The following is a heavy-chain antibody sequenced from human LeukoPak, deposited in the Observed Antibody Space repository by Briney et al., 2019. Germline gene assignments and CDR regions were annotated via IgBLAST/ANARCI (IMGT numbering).Heavy chain of an antibody. J-gene: IGHJ3*02. D-gene: IGHD3-3*01. V-gene: IGHV1-2*02. Sequence: GASVKVSCTASGYTFTGYYMHWVRQAPGQGLEWMGWINPNSGGTNYAQKFQGRVTMTRDTSISTAYMELSRLRSDDTAVYYCARPSRITIFGVVIIYDAFDIWGQGTMVTVSS. CDR3: ARPSRITIFGVVIIYDAFDI. CDR1: GYTFTGYY. CDR2: INPNSGGT.